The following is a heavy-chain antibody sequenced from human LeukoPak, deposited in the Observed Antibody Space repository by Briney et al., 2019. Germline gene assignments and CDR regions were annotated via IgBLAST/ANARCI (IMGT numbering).Heavy chain of an antibody. CDR1: GFTFSSYG. J-gene: IGHJ4*02. Sequence: GRSLRLSCAASGFTFSSYGMHWVRQAPGKGLEWVAVISYDGSNNYYADCVKGRFTISRDNSKNTLYLQMNSLRAEDTAVYYCAKDRYDYIWGSYPMAPDYWGQGTLVTVSS. D-gene: IGHD3-16*02. CDR3: AKDRYDYIWGSYPMAPDY. CDR2: ISYDGSNN. V-gene: IGHV3-30*18.